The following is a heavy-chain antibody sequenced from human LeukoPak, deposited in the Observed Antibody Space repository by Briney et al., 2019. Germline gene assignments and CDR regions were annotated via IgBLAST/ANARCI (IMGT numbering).Heavy chain of an antibody. D-gene: IGHD6-13*01. V-gene: IGHV3-48*02. CDR1: GFTFTSYS. J-gene: IGHJ4*02. CDR3: ARDIGSSWYFDD. Sequence: GGSLRLSCAASGFTFTSYSMNWVRQAPGKGLEWVSYISSSSSTIHYADSVKGRFTISRGNAKNSLYLQMNSQRDEDTAVYYCARDIGSSWYFDDWGQGTLVTVSS. CDR2: ISSSSSTI.